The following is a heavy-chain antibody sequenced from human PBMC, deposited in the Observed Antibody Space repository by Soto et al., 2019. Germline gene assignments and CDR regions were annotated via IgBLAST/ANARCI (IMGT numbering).Heavy chain of an antibody. CDR3: ATRGYIVASYYYYYGMDV. D-gene: IGHD2-15*01. CDR2: IIPIFGTA. V-gene: IGHV1-69*13. J-gene: IGHJ6*02. Sequence: GASVKVSCKASGGTFSSYAISWVRQAPGQGLEWMGGIIPIFGTANYAQKFQGRVTITADESTSTAYIELSSLRSEDTAVYYCATRGYIVASYYYYYGMDVWGQGTTVTVSS. CDR1: GGTFSSYA.